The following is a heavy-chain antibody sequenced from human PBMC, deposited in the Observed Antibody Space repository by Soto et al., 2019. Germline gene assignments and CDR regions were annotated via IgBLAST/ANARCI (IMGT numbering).Heavy chain of an antibody. D-gene: IGHD5-18*01. CDR2: ISYDGRNK. CDR3: ARVSYGYSPDY. J-gene: IGHJ4*02. V-gene: IGHV3-30*04. Sequence: QVQLVESGGGVVQPGRSLRLSCAASGFTFSSYAMHWVRQAPGKGLEWVAVISYDGRNKYYADSVKGRFTISRDNSKNTLYLQMNSLSAEDTAVYYCARVSYGYSPDYWGQGTLVTVSS. CDR1: GFTFSSYA.